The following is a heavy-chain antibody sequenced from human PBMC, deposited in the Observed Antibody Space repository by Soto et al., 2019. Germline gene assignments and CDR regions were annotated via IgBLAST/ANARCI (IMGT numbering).Heavy chain of an antibody. CDR3: ARVAVGYYYMDV. J-gene: IGHJ6*03. CDR2: INSDGTRT. V-gene: IGHV3-74*01. CDR1: GFTFSNYW. Sequence: EVQLVESGGGLVQPGGSLRLSCAASGFTFSNYWMHWVRQAPGKGLVWVSRINSDGTRTNYADSVKGRFTISRDNAENTLYLQMNSLTADDTAVYYCARVAVGYYYMDVWGKGTTVTVSS.